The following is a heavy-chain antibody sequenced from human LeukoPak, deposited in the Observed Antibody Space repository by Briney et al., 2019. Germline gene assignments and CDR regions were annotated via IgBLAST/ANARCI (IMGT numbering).Heavy chain of an antibody. V-gene: IGHV3-48*04. D-gene: IGHD2-15*01. CDR2: ITATSGSV. CDR1: NFSFGYYG. Sequence: GGSLRLSCTGSNFSFGYYGMNWVRQTPGKGLEWLSYITATSGSVYYADSVKGRFTISRDNSKNSLYLQMNSLRAEDTAVYYCAKEGLDIVVVVAAVFFDYWGQGTLVTVSS. J-gene: IGHJ4*02. CDR3: AKEGLDIVVVVAAVFFDY.